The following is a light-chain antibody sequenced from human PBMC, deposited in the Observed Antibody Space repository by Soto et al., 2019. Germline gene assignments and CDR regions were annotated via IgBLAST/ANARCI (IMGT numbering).Light chain of an antibody. J-gene: IGLJ1*01. V-gene: IGLV2-11*01. CDR3: CSFAGSYSYV. Sequence: QSVLTQPRSVSGSLGRSVTISCTGTSSDVGGYNHVSWYEQHPGKAPKLMIYDVTKRPSGVPDRFSGSKSGNTASLTISGLQAEDEADYYCCSFAGSYSYVFGIGTKVTVL. CDR1: SSDVGGYNH. CDR2: DVT.